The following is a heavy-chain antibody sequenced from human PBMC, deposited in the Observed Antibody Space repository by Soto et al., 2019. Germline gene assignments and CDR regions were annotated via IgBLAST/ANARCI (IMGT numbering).Heavy chain of an antibody. V-gene: IGHV3-48*03. CDR3: ARIPYYYGMDV. CDR2: ISSSGSTI. CDR1: GFTFSSYE. J-gene: IGHJ6*02. Sequence: EVQLVESGGGLVQPGGSLRLYCAASGFTFSSYEMNWVRQAPGKGLEWVSYISSSGSTIYYADSVKGRFTISRDNAKNSLYLQMNSLRAEDTAVYYCARIPYYYGMDVWGQGTTVTVSS.